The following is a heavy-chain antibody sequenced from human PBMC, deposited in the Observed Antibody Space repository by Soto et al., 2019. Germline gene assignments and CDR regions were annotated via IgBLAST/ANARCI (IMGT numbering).Heavy chain of an antibody. CDR2: ISDDGGRT. CDR3: TRGPRPSSFGTVDV. Sequence: PGGSLRLSCVASGFVFEVYWMHWVRQVPGKGLEWVSRISDDGGRTDYADSVRGRFTISRDNANNALYLQMNALRGEDTAVYFCTRGPRPSSFGTVDVWGRGALVTVSS. V-gene: IGHV3-74*01. CDR1: GFVFEVYW. J-gene: IGHJ4*02. D-gene: IGHD2-2*01.